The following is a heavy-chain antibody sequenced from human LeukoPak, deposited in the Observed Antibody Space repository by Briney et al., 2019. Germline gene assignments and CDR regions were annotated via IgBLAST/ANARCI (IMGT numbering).Heavy chain of an antibody. CDR3: ARDMDKWLTDAFDI. D-gene: IGHD3-22*01. CDR2: ISSGSSYI. J-gene: IGHJ3*02. V-gene: IGHV3-21*01. CDR1: GFTFSSYS. Sequence: ESGGSLRLSCAASGFTFSSYSMNWVRQAPGKGLEWVSSISSGSSYIYYADSVKGRFTISRDNAKNSLYLQMNSLRAEDTAVYYCARDMDKWLTDAFDIWGQGTMVTVSS.